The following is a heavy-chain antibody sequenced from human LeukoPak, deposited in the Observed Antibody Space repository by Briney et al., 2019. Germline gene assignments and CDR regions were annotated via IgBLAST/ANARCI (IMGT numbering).Heavy chain of an antibody. J-gene: IGHJ4*02. CDR2: IYSGGST. V-gene: IGHV3-53*01. CDR3: AKPSYSDYARFDY. Sequence: GGSLRLSCAASGFTVSSNYMSWVRQAPGKGLEWVSVIYSGGSTYYADSVKGRFTISRDNSKNTLYLQMNGLRAEDTAVYYCAKPSYSDYARFDYWGQGTLVTVSS. CDR1: GFTVSSNY. D-gene: IGHD5-12*01.